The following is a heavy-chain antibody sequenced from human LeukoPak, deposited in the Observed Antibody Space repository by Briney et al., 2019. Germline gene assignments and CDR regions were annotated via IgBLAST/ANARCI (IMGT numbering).Heavy chain of an antibody. J-gene: IGHJ4*02. CDR1: GFTFSSYS. D-gene: IGHD1-26*01. CDR2: ISSSGRSI. CDR3: GREIPSGSYAPDY. V-gene: IGHV3-21*05. Sequence: GASLRLSCAASGFTFSSYSMNWVRQAPGKGLEWVSYISSSGRSILYADSVKGRFTVSRDNAKNSLYLQMNNLRAEDTAVYYCGREIPSGSYAPDYWGQGILVIVSS.